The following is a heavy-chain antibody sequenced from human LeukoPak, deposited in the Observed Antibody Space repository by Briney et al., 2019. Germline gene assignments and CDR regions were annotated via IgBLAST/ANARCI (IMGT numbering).Heavy chain of an antibody. D-gene: IGHD6-13*01. J-gene: IGHJ5*02. CDR3: ARDGTRGGYLAWFDP. Sequence: GGSLRLSCAASGFTFSSYAMHWVRQAPGTGLEWEAVISYDGSNKYYADSVKGRFTISRDNSKNTLYLQMNSLRAEDTAVYYCARDGTRGGYLAWFDPWGQGTLVTVSS. CDR1: GFTFSSYA. V-gene: IGHV3-30*04. CDR2: ISYDGSNK.